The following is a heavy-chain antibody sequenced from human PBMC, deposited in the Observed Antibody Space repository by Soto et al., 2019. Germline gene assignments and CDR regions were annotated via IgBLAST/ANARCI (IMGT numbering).Heavy chain of an antibody. V-gene: IGHV5-51*01. Sequence: EVQLAQSGVEVKKPGESLKISCQGSGYSLTTYWIGWVRQMPEKGLEWMGIIYPAGAVTKYSPSFQGQVTISAEKSINTAYLQWGSLRASDPAIYYCARTYDGYTFWTDWGQGTLVIVSS. J-gene: IGHJ4*02. CDR1: GYSLTTYW. D-gene: IGHD3-3*01. CDR3: ARTYDGYTFWTD. CDR2: IYPAGAVT.